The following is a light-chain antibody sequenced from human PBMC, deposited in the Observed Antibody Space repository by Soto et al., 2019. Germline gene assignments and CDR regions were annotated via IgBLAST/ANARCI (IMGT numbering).Light chain of an antibody. V-gene: IGLV1-40*01. Sequence: QSVLTQPPSVSGAPGQRVTISCTGTKSNIGVGYDVHWYQQIPGTAPKFLIYGHSNRPSGVPDRFSGSKSGTSASLAVTGLQAEDEADYYCQSYDNGLSALYVFGTGTKVTVL. CDR3: QSYDNGLSALYV. J-gene: IGLJ1*01. CDR2: GHS. CDR1: KSNIGVGYD.